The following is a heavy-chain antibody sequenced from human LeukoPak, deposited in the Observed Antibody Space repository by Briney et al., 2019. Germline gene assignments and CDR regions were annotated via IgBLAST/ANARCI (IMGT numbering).Heavy chain of an antibody. V-gene: IGHV4-59*01. J-gene: IGHJ6*02. Sequence: SETLSLTCTVSGGSISSYYWSWIRQPPGKGLEWIGYIYYSGSTNYNPSLKSRVTISVDTSKNQFSLKLSSVTAADTAVYYCARADSSSWYPHYYGMDVWGQGTTVTVSS. CDR3: ARADSSSWYPHYYGMDV. CDR2: IYYSGST. D-gene: IGHD6-13*01. CDR1: GGSISSYY.